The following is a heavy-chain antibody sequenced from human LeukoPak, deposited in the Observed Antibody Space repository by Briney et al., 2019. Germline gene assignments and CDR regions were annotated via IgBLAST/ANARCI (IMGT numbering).Heavy chain of an antibody. J-gene: IGHJ6*02. CDR1: GGSISSGGYY. V-gene: IGHV4-31*03. Sequence: SQTLSLTCTVSGGSISSGGYYWSWIRQHPGKGLEWIGYIYYSGSIYYNPSLKSRVTISVDTSKNQFSLKLSSVTAADTAVYYCARGRGPTHYYYYYYGMDVWGQGTTVTVSS. D-gene: IGHD4-11*01. CDR2: IYYSGSI. CDR3: ARGRGPTHYYYYYYGMDV.